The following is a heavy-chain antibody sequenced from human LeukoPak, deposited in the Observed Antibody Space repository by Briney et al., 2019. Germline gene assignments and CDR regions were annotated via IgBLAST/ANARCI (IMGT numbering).Heavy chain of an antibody. V-gene: IGHV3-72*01. CDR1: GFTFSDHY. Sequence: HPGGSLRLSCAVSGFTFSDHYMDWVCQAPGKGREWVGRTRNKANSYTTEYAASVKGRFTISRDDSKNSLYLQMNSLKTEDTAVYYCARGSAYDWRSFDYWGQGALVTVSS. CDR2: TRNKANSYTT. D-gene: IGHD5-12*01. CDR3: ARGSAYDWRSFDY. J-gene: IGHJ4*02.